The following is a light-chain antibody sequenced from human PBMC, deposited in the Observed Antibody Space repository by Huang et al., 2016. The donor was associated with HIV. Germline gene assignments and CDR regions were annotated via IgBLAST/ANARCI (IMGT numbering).Light chain of an antibody. J-gene: IGKJ4*01. CDR1: QSVFNSY. CDR3: QQYGDSLLT. V-gene: IGKV3-20*01. Sequence: EIVLTQSPGTFFLSPGERATTSCRASQSVFNSYLAWYQQKPGQATRHLVFGASSRATGIPDRFSGSGSGTAFTLTISSLEPEDLAVYYCQQYGDSLLTFGGGTKVGIK. CDR2: GAS.